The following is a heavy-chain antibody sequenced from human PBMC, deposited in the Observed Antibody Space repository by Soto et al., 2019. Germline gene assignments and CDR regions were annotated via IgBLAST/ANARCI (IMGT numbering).Heavy chain of an antibody. D-gene: IGHD6-13*01. CDR2: IYYSGST. V-gene: IGHV4-31*03. CDR3: AREGAAAGLDY. J-gene: IGHJ4*02. CDR1: GGSISSGGYY. Sequence: SETLSLTCTVSGGSISSGGYYWTWIRQHPGKGLEWIGYIYYSGSTYYNPSLKSRVTISLDTSKIQFSLKLSSVTAADTAVYYCAREGAAAGLDYWGQGTLVTVSS.